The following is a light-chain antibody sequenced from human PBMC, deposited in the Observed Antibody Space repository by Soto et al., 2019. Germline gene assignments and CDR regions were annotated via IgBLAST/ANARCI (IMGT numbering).Light chain of an antibody. CDR1: QSISSW. J-gene: IGKJ1*01. CDR2: DVS. CDR3: QQYNSFWT. Sequence: DIQMTQSPSTLSASIGDTVNITCRASQSISSWLAWYQQKPGKAPKLLIYDVSSLESGVPSRFSGSGSETEFTLTISSLQPDDVATYYCQQYNSFWTFGQGTKV. V-gene: IGKV1-5*01.